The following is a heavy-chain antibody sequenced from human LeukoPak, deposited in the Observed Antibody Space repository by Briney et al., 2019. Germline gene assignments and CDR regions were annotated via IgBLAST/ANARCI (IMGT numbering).Heavy chain of an antibody. D-gene: IGHD6-6*01. CDR3: TRQDSSGY. J-gene: IGHJ4*02. V-gene: IGHV3-48*03. Sequence: QAGGSLSLSCAASGFTFSSYEMNWVRQAPGKGLEWVSYISSSGSTIYYADSVKGRFTISRDNAKNSLYLQMNSLKAEDTAVYYCTRQDSSGYWGQGTLVTVSS. CDR2: ISSSGSTI. CDR1: GFTFSSYE.